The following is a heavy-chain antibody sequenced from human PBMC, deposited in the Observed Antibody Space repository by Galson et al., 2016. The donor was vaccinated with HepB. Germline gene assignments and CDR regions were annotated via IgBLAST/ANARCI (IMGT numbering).Heavy chain of an antibody. CDR2: VYHTGST. J-gene: IGHJ4*02. CDR3: ARGELALGFDY. V-gene: IGHV4-4*02. CDR1: GGSISSTNW. Sequence: SETLSLTCAVSGGSISSTNWWSWVRQPPGKGLEWIGEVYHTGSTNFNPSLKSRASISEDKSQNQVSLKLRSVTAADTAVDYCARGELALGFDYWGQGALVTVSS. D-gene: IGHD3-10*01.